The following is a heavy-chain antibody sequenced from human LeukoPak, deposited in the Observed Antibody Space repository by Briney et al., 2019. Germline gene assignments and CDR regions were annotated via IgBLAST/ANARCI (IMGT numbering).Heavy chain of an antibody. V-gene: IGHV3-49*03. J-gene: IGHJ4*02. CDR3: TRPFDYGDYLPFDY. CDR1: VFTFGDYA. D-gene: IGHD4-17*01. CDR2: IRSKAYGGTT. Sequence: GGSLRLSCTASVFTFGDYAMSWFRQAPGKGLEWVGFIRSKAYGGTTEYAASVKGRFTISRDDSKSIAYLQMNSLKTEDTAVYYCTRPFDYGDYLPFDYWGQGTLVTVSS.